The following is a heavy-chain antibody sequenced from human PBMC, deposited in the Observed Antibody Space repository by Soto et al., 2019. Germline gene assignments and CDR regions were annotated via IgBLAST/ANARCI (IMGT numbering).Heavy chain of an antibody. CDR3: AKGGRGYSYGWGGMDV. V-gene: IGHV3-23*01. D-gene: IGHD5-18*01. Sequence: VQLLESGGGLVQPGGSLRLSCAASGFTFSSYAMSWVRQAPGKGLEWVSAISGSGGSTYYADSVKGRFTISRDNSKNTLYLQMNSLRAEDTAVYYCAKGGRGYSYGWGGMDVWGQGTTVTVSS. CDR2: ISGSGGST. J-gene: IGHJ6*02. CDR1: GFTFSSYA.